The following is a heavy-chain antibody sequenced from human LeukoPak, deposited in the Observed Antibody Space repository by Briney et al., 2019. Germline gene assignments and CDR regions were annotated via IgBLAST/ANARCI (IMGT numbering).Heavy chain of an antibody. CDR3: ASRAIAVADA. J-gene: IGHJ4*02. Sequence: GGSLRLSCAASGFTFSSYEMNWVRQAPGKGLEWVSYLSSSGSTIYYADSVKGRFTISRDNVKNSLYLQMNSLRAEDTAVYYCASRAIAVADARGQGTLVTVSS. CDR1: GFTFSSYE. D-gene: IGHD6-19*01. CDR2: LSSSGSTI. V-gene: IGHV3-48*03.